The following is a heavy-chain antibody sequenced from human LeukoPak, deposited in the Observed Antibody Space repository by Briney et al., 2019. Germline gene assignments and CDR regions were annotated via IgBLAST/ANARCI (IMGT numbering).Heavy chain of an antibody. Sequence: GESLKISCKGSGYSFTSYYMHWVRQAPGQGLEWMGIINPSGGSTSYAQKFQGRVTITRDTSASTAYMELSSLRSEDTAVYYCARPYDSSGYLAFDIWGQGTMVTVSS. V-gene: IGHV1-46*01. CDR2: INPSGGST. CDR1: GYSFTSYY. D-gene: IGHD3-22*01. CDR3: ARPYDSSGYLAFDI. J-gene: IGHJ3*02.